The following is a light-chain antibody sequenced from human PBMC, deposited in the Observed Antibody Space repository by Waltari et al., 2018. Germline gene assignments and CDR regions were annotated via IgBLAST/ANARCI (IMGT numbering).Light chain of an antibody. CDR2: GAS. CDR3: QHYVRLPAT. J-gene: IGKJ1*01. V-gene: IGKV3-20*01. Sequence: IVLTQSPGTLSLSPGERSTLSGRASQSVSRSLAWYQKNPGQAPKLLIYGASTRATGIPDRFTGSGSGTDFSLTISSLEPEDFAIYFCQHYVRLPATFGQGTKVEIK. CDR1: QSVSRS.